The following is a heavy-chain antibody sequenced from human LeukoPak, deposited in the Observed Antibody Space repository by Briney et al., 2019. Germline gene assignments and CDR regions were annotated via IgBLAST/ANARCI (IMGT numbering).Heavy chain of an antibody. D-gene: IGHD6-19*01. CDR3: AKELYSSGWYDY. CDR1: GFTFSSYA. Sequence: GGSLRLSCAASGFTFSSYAMSGVGQAPGKGLEWVSAISGSGGSTYYADAVKGRFTISRDNSKNTLYLQMNSLRAEDTAVYYCAKELYSSGWYDYWGQGTLVTVSS. CDR2: ISGSGGST. V-gene: IGHV3-23*01. J-gene: IGHJ4*02.